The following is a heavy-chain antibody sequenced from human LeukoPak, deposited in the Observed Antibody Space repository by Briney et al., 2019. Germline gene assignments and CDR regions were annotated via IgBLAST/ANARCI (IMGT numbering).Heavy chain of an antibody. D-gene: IGHD1-1*01. V-gene: IGHV1-18*01. Sequence: ASVKVSCKASGYTFTSYGISWVRQAPGQGLEWMGWISAYNGNTNYAQKLQGRVTMTTDTSTSTAYMELRSLRSDDTAVYYCARAGGNWDVYYYYGMDVWGQGTTVNVSS. CDR2: ISAYNGNT. CDR1: GYTFTSYG. CDR3: ARAGGNWDVYYYYGMDV. J-gene: IGHJ6*02.